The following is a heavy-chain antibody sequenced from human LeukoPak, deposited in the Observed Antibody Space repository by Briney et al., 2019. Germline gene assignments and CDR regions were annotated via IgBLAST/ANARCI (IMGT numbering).Heavy chain of an antibody. J-gene: IGHJ6*03. Sequence: SETLSLTCAVYGGSFSGYYWSWIRQPPGKGLEWIGEINHSGSTNYNPSLKSQVTISVDTSKNQFSLKLSSVTAADTAVYYCARLRRYYGSGSYQIIAYRYYYMDVWGKGTTVTISS. CDR3: ARLRRYYGSGSYQIIAYRYYYMDV. V-gene: IGHV4-34*01. CDR1: GGSFSGYY. CDR2: INHSGST. D-gene: IGHD3-10*01.